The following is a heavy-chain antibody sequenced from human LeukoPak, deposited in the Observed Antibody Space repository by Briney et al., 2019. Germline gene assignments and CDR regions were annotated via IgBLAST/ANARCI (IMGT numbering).Heavy chain of an antibody. V-gene: IGHV4-39*07. J-gene: IGHJ4*02. Sequence: PSETLSLTCTVSGGSISSSSYYWGWIRQPPGKGLEWIGSIYYSGSTYYNPSLKSRVTISVDTSKNQFSLKLSSVTAADTAVYYCARDVLLWFGELFEGNYFDYWGQGTLVTVSS. CDR1: GGSISSSSYY. CDR2: IYYSGST. CDR3: ARDVLLWFGELFEGNYFDY. D-gene: IGHD3-10*01.